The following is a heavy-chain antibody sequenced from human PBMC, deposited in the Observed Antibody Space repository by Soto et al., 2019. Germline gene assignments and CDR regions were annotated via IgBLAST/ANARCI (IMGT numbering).Heavy chain of an antibody. CDR1: GFTFSSYA. V-gene: IGHV3-23*01. Sequence: GESLKISCAASGFTFSSYAMSWVRQAPGKGLEWVSAISGSGGSTYYADSVKGRFTISRDNSKNTLYLQMNSLRAEDTAVYYCIAAAGTFFDYWGQGTLVTVSS. D-gene: IGHD6-13*01. CDR2: ISGSGGST. CDR3: IAAAGTFFDY. J-gene: IGHJ4*02.